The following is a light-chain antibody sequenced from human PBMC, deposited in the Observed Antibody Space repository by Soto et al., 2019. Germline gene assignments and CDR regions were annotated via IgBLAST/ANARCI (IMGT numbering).Light chain of an antibody. V-gene: IGKV1-39*01. Sequence: DIQMTQSPSSLSASVADRVTITCRASQSIRRSLNWYQQKPGKAPSLLIYAASSLQTGVPSRFTGSGSGTDFTLTISNLQPEDFAVYYCQQTYSSPRTFGQGTKVEIK. CDR2: AAS. J-gene: IGKJ1*01. CDR1: QSIRRS. CDR3: QQTYSSPRT.